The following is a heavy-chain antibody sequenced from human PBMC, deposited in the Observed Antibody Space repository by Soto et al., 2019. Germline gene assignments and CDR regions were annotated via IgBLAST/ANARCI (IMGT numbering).Heavy chain of an antibody. D-gene: IGHD3-10*02. J-gene: IGHJ1*01. V-gene: IGHV3-33*01. CDR3: GTEGVNTGGRSLGYCTG. CDR1: GLNFRGYG. Sequence: QVQLVESGGGVVQPGTSLRLSCAASGLNFRGYGFHWVRQAPGKGLDWVAVIWDDGSKKFYADSVKGRFTFSRDDSRNTWFLEITSRSDEDTAIYHGGTEGVNTGGRSLGYCTGWRQGHRVPASS. CDR2: IWDDGSKK.